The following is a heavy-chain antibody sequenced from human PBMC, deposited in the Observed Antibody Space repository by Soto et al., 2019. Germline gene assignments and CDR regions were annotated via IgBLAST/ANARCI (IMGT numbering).Heavy chain of an antibody. Sequence: QVQLQESGPGLVKPSQTLSLTCTVSGGSISSGDYYWSWIRQPPGKGLEWIGYIYYSGSTYYNPSLKSRVXKSXDXCKNQFSLKLSSVTAADTAVYYCASVTFGGDLLRDYWGQGTLVTVSS. CDR2: IYYSGST. V-gene: IGHV4-30-4*01. J-gene: IGHJ4*02. D-gene: IGHD3-16*01. CDR3: ASVTFGGDLLRDY. CDR1: GGSISSGDYY.